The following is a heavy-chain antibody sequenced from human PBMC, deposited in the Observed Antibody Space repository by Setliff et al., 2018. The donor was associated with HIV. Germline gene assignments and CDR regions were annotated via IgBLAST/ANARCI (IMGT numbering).Heavy chain of an antibody. CDR2: IDHSGST. Sequence: SETLSLTCAVYDGSFSGYYWSWIRQPPGKGLEWIGEIDHSGSTNYNPSLRSRVIMSMDTSKNQFSLKLSSVTAADTAVYYCARDKRASFDGLDVWGQGTTVTVSS. J-gene: IGHJ6*02. CDR3: ARDKRASFDGLDV. V-gene: IGHV4-34*01. CDR1: DGSFSGYY.